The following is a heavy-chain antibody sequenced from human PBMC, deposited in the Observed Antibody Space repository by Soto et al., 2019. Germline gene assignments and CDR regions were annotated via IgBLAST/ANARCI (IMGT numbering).Heavy chain of an antibody. D-gene: IGHD2-2*01. CDR2: IYYSGST. Sequence: SETLSLTCPVSGGSISSSSYYWGWIRQPPGKGLEWIGSIYYSGSTYYNPSLKSRVTISVDTSKNQFSLKLSSVTAADTAVYYCARHGVVVPAAIPTYYFDHWGQGTLVTVSS. J-gene: IGHJ4*02. CDR3: ARHGVVVPAAIPTYYFDH. V-gene: IGHV4-39*01. CDR1: GGSISSSSYY.